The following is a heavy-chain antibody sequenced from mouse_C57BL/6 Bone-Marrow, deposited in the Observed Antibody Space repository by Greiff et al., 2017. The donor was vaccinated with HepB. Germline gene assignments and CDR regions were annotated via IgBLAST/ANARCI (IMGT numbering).Heavy chain of an antibody. D-gene: IGHD2-5*01. Sequence: EVQVVESGGGLVKPGGSLKLSCAASGFTFSSYTMSWVRQTPEKRLEWVATISGGGGNTYYPDSVKGRFTISRDTAKNTLYLQMSSLRSEDTALYYCARPYYSNDYAMDYWGQGTSVTVSS. CDR1: GFTFSSYT. CDR2: ISGGGGNT. J-gene: IGHJ4*01. V-gene: IGHV5-9*01. CDR3: ARPYYSNDYAMDY.